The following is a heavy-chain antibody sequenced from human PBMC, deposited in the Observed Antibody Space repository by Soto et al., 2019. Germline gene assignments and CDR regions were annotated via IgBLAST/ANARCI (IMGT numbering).Heavy chain of an antibody. CDR2: ISYDGSNK. J-gene: IGHJ4*02. V-gene: IGHV3-30-3*01. CDR1: GFTFGSYA. D-gene: IGHD6-6*01. CDR3: AGDSSYSSSSFVY. Sequence: QVQLVESGGGVVQPGRSLRLSCAASGFTFGSYAMHWVRQAPGKGLEWVAVISYDGSNKYYADSVKGRFTISRDNSKNTLYLQMNSLRAEDTAVYYCAGDSSYSSSSFVYWGQGTLVTVSS.